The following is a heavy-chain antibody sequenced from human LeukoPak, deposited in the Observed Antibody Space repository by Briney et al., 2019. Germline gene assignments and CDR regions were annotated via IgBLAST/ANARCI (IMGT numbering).Heavy chain of an antibody. D-gene: IGHD1-26*01. CDR1: GFTFDDYG. CDR2: INWNGGST. V-gene: IGHV3-20*04. CDR3: ARVRSGSSAGNYGMDV. J-gene: IGHJ6*02. Sequence: GGSLRLSCAASGFTFDDYGMSWVRQAPGKGLEWVSGINWNGGSTGYADSVKGRFTISRDIAKNTLYLQMKSLRAEDTAVYYCARVRSGSSAGNYGMDVWGQGTTVTVSS.